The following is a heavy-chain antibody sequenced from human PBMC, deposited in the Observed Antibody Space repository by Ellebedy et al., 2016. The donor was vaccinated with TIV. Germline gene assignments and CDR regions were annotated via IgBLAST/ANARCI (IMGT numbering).Heavy chain of an antibody. CDR2: ISPPGGTT. D-gene: IGHD3-9*01. CDR3: ARDMTGAYYFDY. Sequence: AASVKVSCKASGYTFSSHYIHWVRQAPGEGLEWMGMISPPGGTTTYTQRLQGRVTMTRDTSTSTVYMELRSLGSADSAIYYCARDMTGAYYFDYWGQGTPVTVSS. J-gene: IGHJ4*02. CDR1: GYTFSSHY. V-gene: IGHV1-46*04.